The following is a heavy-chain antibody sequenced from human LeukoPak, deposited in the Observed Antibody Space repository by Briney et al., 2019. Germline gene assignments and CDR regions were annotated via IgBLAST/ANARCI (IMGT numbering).Heavy chain of an antibody. CDR1: GFTFSTYS. Sequence: GGSLRLSCAASGFTFSTYSMSWVRQAPGKGPEWLSYISTSSITKYYADSVKGRFTISRDEAKNSLSLQMNSLRADDTAVYYCAREMGFCSGGSCYRWFDSWGQGTLVTVSS. J-gene: IGHJ5*01. CDR2: ISTSSITK. V-gene: IGHV3-48*01. D-gene: IGHD2-15*01. CDR3: AREMGFCSGGSCYRWFDS.